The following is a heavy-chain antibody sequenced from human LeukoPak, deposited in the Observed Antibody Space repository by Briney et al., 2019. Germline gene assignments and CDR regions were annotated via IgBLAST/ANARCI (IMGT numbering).Heavy chain of an antibody. CDR2: IYPGDSDT. CDR3: ASSTGDEYTLRAEYFQH. J-gene: IGHJ1*01. D-gene: IGHD2-2*01. Sequence: GESLKISCKGSGYSFTSYWIGWVRQMPGKGLEWMGIIYPGDSDTRYSPSFQGQVTISADKSISTAYLQRSSLKASDTAMYYCASSTGDEYTLRAEYFQHWGQGTLVTVSS. CDR1: GYSFTSYW. V-gene: IGHV5-51*01.